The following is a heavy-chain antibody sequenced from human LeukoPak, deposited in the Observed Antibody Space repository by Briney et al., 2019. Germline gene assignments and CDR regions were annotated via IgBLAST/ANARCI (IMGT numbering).Heavy chain of an antibody. D-gene: IGHD3-10*01. V-gene: IGHV4-39*07. CDR1: GGSISSNSYY. CDR3: ARAYGSGSYYIGHGWFDP. J-gene: IGHJ5*02. CDR2: IYYSGST. Sequence: SETLSLTCAVSGGSISSNSYYWGWIRQPPGKGLEWIGSIYYSGSTYYNPSLKSRVTISVDTSKNQFSLKLSSVTAADTAVYYCARAYGSGSYYIGHGWFDPWGQGTLVTVSS.